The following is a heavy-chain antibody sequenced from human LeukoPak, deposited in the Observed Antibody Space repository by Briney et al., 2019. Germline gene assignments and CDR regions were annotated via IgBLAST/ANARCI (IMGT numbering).Heavy chain of an antibody. V-gene: IGHV4-59*12. CDR3: ARGQVYFDY. CDR2: IYYSGTT. Sequence: QASETLSLTCTVSGGSISSYYWSWIRQPPGKGLEWIGYIYYSGTTNYNPSLKSRVTMSVDTSKNQFSLKLSSVTAADTAVYYCARGQVYFDYWGQGTLVTVSP. CDR1: GGSISSYY. J-gene: IGHJ4*02.